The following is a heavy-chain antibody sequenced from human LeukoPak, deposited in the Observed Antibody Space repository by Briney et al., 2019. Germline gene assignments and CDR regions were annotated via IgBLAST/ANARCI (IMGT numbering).Heavy chain of an antibody. D-gene: IGHD6-25*01. CDR2: INPNSGGT. J-gene: IGHJ4*02. Sequence: ASVKVSCKASGYTFTSYYMHWVRQAPGQGLEWMGWINPNSGGTNYAQKFQGRITMTSDTSTSTVYMELNSLRSDDTAVYFCARVGSAAATADYWGQGTLVTVSS. V-gene: IGHV1-2*02. CDR1: GYTFTSYY. CDR3: ARVGSAAATADY.